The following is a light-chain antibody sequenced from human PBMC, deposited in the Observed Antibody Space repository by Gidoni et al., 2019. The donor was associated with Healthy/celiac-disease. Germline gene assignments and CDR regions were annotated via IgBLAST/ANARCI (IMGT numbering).Light chain of an antibody. CDR1: QRVSSN. CDR2: GAS. CDR3: QQYNNWPLYT. V-gene: IGKV3-15*01. J-gene: IGKJ2*01. Sequence: EIVMTQSPATLSVSPGERATLSCRASQRVSSNLAWYQQKPGQAPRLLIYGASTRATGIPARLRGSGSGKEFTLTISSLQSEDFAVYYCQQYNNWPLYTFGQGTKLEIK.